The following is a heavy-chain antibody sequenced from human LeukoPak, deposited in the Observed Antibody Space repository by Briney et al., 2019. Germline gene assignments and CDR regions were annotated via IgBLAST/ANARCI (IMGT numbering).Heavy chain of an antibody. CDR1: GGSISSSTYY. J-gene: IGHJ4*02. V-gene: IGHV4-39*07. D-gene: IGHD6-13*01. CDR3: ARDLAAAGYFGY. CDR2: IHYSGST. Sequence: PSETLSLTCTVSGGSISSSTYYWGWIRQPPGKGLEWIGSIHYSGSTYYNSSLKSRVTMSVDTSKNQFSLKLSSVTAADTAVYYCARDLAAAGYFGYWGQGTLVTVSS.